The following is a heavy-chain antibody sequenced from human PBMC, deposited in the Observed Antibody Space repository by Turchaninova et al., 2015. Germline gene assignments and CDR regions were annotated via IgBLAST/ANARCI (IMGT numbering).Heavy chain of an antibody. Sequence: QLQLQESGPGLVKPSETLSLTCTVPTGPISSSSSYYWGWIRQPPGKGLEWIGNIYYTGSTYYNPSLKSRVTISVDTSRNQFSLRLSSVTATDTAVYYCARGTIGAAGTVRWFDPWGQGTLVTVSS. CDR1: TGPISSSSSYY. V-gene: IGHV4-39*01. J-gene: IGHJ5*02. CDR2: IYYTGST. CDR3: ARGTIGAAGTVRWFDP. D-gene: IGHD6-13*01.